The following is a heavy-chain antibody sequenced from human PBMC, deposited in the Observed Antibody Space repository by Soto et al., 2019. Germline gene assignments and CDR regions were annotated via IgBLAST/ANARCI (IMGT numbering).Heavy chain of an antibody. V-gene: IGHV1-18*01. CDR2: ISAYNGNT. Sequence: ASVKVSCKASGYTFTSYGISWVRQAPGQGLEWMGWISAYNGNTNYAQKLQGRVTMTTDTSTSTAYMELRSLRSDDTAVYYCARDSIAADGTSQKAYSYYYGMDVWGQGTTVTVSS. D-gene: IGHD6-13*01. CDR1: GYTFTSYG. CDR3: ARDSIAADGTSQKAYSYYYGMDV. J-gene: IGHJ6*02.